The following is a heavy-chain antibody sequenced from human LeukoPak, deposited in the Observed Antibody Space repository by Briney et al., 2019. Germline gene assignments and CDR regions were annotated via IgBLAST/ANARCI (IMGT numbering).Heavy chain of an antibody. CDR3: AKDIWGIAAAPDY. CDR2: ISSSSSYI. CDR1: GFTFSSYS. Sequence: TGGSLRLSCAASGFTFSSYSMNWVRQAPGKGLEWVSSISSSSSYIYYADSVKGRFTISRDNSKNTMYLQMNSLRAEDTAVYYCAKDIWGIAAAPDYWGQGTLVTVSS. D-gene: IGHD6-13*01. J-gene: IGHJ4*02. V-gene: IGHV3-21*04.